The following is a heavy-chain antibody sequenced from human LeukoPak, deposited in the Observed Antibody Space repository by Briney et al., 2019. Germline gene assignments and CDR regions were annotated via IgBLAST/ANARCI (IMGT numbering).Heavy chain of an antibody. CDR2: IHYSGST. Sequence: SETLSLTCTVSGGSISSNYWSWIRQSPGKGLEWIGYIHYSGSTSYNPSLKSRVTISVDTSKNQFSLKLSSVTAADTAVYYCARVKGSGYYYVFDYWGQGTQVTVSS. J-gene: IGHJ4*02. CDR1: GGSISSNY. D-gene: IGHD3-22*01. CDR3: ARVKGSGYYYVFDY. V-gene: IGHV4-59*01.